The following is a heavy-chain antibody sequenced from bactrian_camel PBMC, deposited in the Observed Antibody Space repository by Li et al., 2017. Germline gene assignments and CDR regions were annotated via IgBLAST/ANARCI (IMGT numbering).Heavy chain of an antibody. D-gene: IGHD7*01. V-gene: IGHV3S14*01. Sequence: HVQLVESGGGSVQAGGSLRLSCTASGYTSGVNCQGWFRQAPGKGLEWVSSISWNGDEANYLGSVKGQFTISRDNAENILYLQTDSLKPEDSAMYLCGIRGSDVVAIAPTFVGMYHWGKGTQVTVS. CDR1: GYTSGVNC. CDR2: ISWNGDEA. J-gene: IGHJ7*01.